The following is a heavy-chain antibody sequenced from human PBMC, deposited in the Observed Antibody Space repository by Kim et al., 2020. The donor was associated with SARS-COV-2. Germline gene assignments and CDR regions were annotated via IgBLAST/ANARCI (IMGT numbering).Heavy chain of an antibody. CDR3: TRETHYDFVWGSYQNDAFDM. Sequence: GGSLRLSCAASGFTLRNYWMHWVRQVPGKGLVWVSRINSAGSITTYADSVKGRFTISRDNAKNTLYLQMNSLRAEDTAVYYCTRETHYDFVWGSYQNDAFDMWGQGTMVTVSS. CDR2: INSAGSIT. J-gene: IGHJ3*02. V-gene: IGHV3-74*01. D-gene: IGHD3-16*02. CDR1: GFTLRNYW.